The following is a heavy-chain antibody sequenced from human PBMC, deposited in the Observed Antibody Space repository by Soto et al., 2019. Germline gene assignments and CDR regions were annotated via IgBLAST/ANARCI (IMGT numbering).Heavy chain of an antibody. CDR1: GFTFSSEA. CDR2: ISGAGSVT. V-gene: IGHV3-23*01. Sequence: EVKLLESAGGLVQPGGSLRLSCAASGFTFSSEAMTWVRQAPGKGLEWVSVISGAGSVTSYTDSVKGRFIISSDHSKNMVYLQMNSLRGEDTATYYCAKTGVRRGLWEAFEAGGQGAMVNVSS. D-gene: IGHD3-16*01. J-gene: IGHJ3*01. CDR3: AKTGVRRGLWEAFEA.